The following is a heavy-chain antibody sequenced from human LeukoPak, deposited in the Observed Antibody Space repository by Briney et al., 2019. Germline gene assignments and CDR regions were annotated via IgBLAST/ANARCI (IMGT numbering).Heavy chain of an antibody. CDR3: AKITIFGVVSSPFDY. Sequence: PGGSLRLSCAASGFTFSSYGMHWVRQAPGKGMEWVAVISYDGSNKYYADSVKGRFTISRDNSKNTLYLQMNSLRAEDTAVYYCAKITIFGVVSSPFDYWGQGTLVTVSS. CDR2: ISYDGSNK. CDR1: GFTFSSYG. D-gene: IGHD3-3*01. V-gene: IGHV3-30*18. J-gene: IGHJ4*02.